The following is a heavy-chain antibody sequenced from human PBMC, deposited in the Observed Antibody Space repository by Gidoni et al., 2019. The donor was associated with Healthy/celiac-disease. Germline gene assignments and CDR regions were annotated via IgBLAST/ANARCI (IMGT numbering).Heavy chain of an antibody. CDR3: ARGGGYDIVVVVAATQSHYYYGMDV. J-gene: IGHJ6*02. CDR2: MNPNSDNT. D-gene: IGHD2-15*01. Sequence: QVQLVQSGAEVKKPGASVKVYCKASGYTFTSYDINWVRQATGQGLEWMGWMNPNSDNTGYEQKFQGLVTITRNTSIGTAYMELSSLRSEDTAVYDCARGGGYDIVVVVAATQSHYYYGMDVWGQGTTVTVSS. CDR1: GYTFTSYD. V-gene: IGHV1-8*01.